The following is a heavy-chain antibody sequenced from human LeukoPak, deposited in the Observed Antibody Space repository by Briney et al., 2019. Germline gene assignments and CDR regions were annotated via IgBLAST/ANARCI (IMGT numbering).Heavy chain of an antibody. CDR1: GFTVSSNY. J-gene: IGHJ4*02. V-gene: IGHV3-7*03. Sequence: GGSLRLSCAASGFTVSSNYMSWVRQAPGKGLEWVANIKEDGSEKYYVDSVKGRFTISRDNSKNTLYLQMNSLRAEDTAVYYCAKGKGGQLERTGPFDYWGQGTLVTVSS. CDR3: AKGKGGQLERTGPFDY. D-gene: IGHD1-1*01. CDR2: IKEDGSEK.